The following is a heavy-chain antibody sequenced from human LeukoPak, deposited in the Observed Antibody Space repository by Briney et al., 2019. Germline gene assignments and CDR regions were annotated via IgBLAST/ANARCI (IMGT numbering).Heavy chain of an antibody. V-gene: IGHV1-46*01. J-gene: IGHJ3*02. CDR2: INLSGGST. D-gene: IGHD1-26*01. CDR1: GYTFTSYY. CDR3: ARDRGGSSNHLAFDI. Sequence: GASVKVSCKASGYTFTSYYMHWVRQAPGQGLEWMGIINLSGGSTSYAQKFQGRITMTRDMSTSTVYMELSSLRSEDTAVYYCARDRGGSSNHLAFDIWGQGTMVTVSS.